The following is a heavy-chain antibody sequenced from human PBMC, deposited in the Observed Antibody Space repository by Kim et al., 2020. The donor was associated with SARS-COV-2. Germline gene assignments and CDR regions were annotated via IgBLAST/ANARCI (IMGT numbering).Heavy chain of an antibody. V-gene: IGHV3-11*04. J-gene: IGHJ5*02. Sequence: GGSLRLSCAASGFTFSDFYMSWIRQAPGKGLEWVSYISPSGEITNYGDSVKGRFSISRDNPKNSVYLQMNSLRAEDTAVYFCGKGDAGASWGQGTLVTVSS. CDR1: GFTFSDFY. CDR2: ISPSGEIT. D-gene: IGHD1-26*01. CDR3: GKGDAGAS.